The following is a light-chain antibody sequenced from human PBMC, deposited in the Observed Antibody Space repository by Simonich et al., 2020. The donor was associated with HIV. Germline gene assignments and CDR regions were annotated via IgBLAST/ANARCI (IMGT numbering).Light chain of an antibody. Sequence: QSALTQPASVAGYPGQSLTISCAGTSSDVGSYNLVSWYQKHPGKAPKIMIYEGNKRPAGVSNRFSGSKSGNTASLTISGLQAEDEGDYYCSSYTSSSSVVFGGGTKLTVL. CDR2: EGN. CDR3: SSYTSSSSVV. CDR1: SSDVGSYNL. V-gene: IGLV2-14*02. J-gene: IGLJ2*01.